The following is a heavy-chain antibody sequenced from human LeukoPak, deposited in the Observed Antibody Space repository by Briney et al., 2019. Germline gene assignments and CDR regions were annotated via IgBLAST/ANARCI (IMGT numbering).Heavy chain of an antibody. CDR3: ARELTIFGVVINPQYDAFDI. CDR2: ISTSSSTI. CDR1: GFTFSTFG. D-gene: IGHD3-3*01. J-gene: IGHJ3*02. Sequence: PGGSLRLSCAASGFTFSTFGMNWVRQAPGKGLEWVSHISTSSSTIYYADSVKGRFTISRDNAKNSLYLQMNSLRAEDTAVYYCARELTIFGVVINPQYDAFDIWGQGTMVTVSS. V-gene: IGHV3-48*01.